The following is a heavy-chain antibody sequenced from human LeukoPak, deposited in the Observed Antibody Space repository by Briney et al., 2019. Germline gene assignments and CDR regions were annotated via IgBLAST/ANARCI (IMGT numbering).Heavy chain of an antibody. J-gene: IGHJ4*02. Sequence: GGSLRLSCAASGFTFSSYGMHWVRQAPGKGLEWVAFIRYDGSNKYYADSVKGRFTISRDNSKNTLYLQMNSLRAEDTAVYYCAKGHYSNYVIAIDYWGQGTLVTVSS. CDR1: GFTFSSYG. CDR3: AKGHYSNYVIAIDY. V-gene: IGHV3-30*02. CDR2: IRYDGSNK. D-gene: IGHD4-11*01.